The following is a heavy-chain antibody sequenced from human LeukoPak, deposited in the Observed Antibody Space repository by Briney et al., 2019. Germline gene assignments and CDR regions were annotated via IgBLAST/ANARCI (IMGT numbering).Heavy chain of an antibody. CDR3: ARGPQGYCSSTSCYNRNWFDP. Sequence: PSRTLSLTCTVSGGSISSGGYYWSWIRQHPGKGLEWIGYIYYSGSTYYNPSLKSRVTISVDTSKNQFSLKLSSVTAADTAVYYCARGPQGYCSSTSCYNRNWFDPWGQGTLVTVSS. V-gene: IGHV4-31*03. CDR1: GGSISSGGYY. J-gene: IGHJ5*02. CDR2: IYYSGST. D-gene: IGHD2-2*02.